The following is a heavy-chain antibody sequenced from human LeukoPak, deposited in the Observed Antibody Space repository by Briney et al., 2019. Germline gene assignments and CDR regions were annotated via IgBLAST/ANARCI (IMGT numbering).Heavy chain of an antibody. CDR2: ISGSGGST. Sequence: GGSLRLSCAASGFTFSDYALNWVRQAPGKGLERVSAISGSGGSTYYADSVKGRFTISRDNSKNTLYLQVNSLRAEDTAVYYCAKGGRGSGSYNYFDYWGQGTLVTVSS. V-gene: IGHV3-23*01. D-gene: IGHD3-10*01. CDR3: AKGGRGSGSYNYFDY. J-gene: IGHJ4*02. CDR1: GFTFSDYA.